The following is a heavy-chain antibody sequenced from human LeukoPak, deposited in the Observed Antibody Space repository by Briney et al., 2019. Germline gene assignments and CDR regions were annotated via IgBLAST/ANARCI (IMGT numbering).Heavy chain of an antibody. V-gene: IGHV3-23*01. CDR2: ISGSGGST. Sequence: GGSLRLSCAASGFTFSSYAMSWVRQAPGKGLEWVSAISGSGGSTYYADSVKGRFTISRDNSKNTLYLQMNSLRAEDTAVYYCAKDPFSCTGGVCYNWCFDLWGRGTLVTVSS. CDR3: AKDPFSCTGGVCYNWCFDL. CDR1: GFTFSSYA. D-gene: IGHD2-8*02. J-gene: IGHJ2*01.